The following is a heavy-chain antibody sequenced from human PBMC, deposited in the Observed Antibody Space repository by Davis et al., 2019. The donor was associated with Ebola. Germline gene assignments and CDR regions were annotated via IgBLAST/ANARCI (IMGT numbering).Heavy chain of an antibody. Sequence: PSETLSLTCTVSGGSISSYYWSWIRQPPGKGLEWIGEINHSGSTNYNPSLKSRVTISVDTSKNQFSLKLSSVTAADTAVYYCARGGQLWPYWGQGTLVTVSS. D-gene: IGHD5-18*01. V-gene: IGHV4-34*01. CDR2: INHSGST. CDR1: GGSISSYY. J-gene: IGHJ4*02. CDR3: ARGGQLWPY.